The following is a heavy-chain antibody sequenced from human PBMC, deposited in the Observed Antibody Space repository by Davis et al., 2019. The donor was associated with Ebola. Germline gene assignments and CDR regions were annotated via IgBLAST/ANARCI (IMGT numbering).Heavy chain of an antibody. CDR1: GFTFDDYA. V-gene: IGHV3-9*01. J-gene: IGHJ2*01. CDR3: AKTYTIFGVVLNWYFDL. Sequence: SLKISCAASGFTFDDYAVHWVRQAPGKGLEWVSGIGWHSGTVGYADSVKGRFTISRDNAKNSLYLQMNSLRAEDTAVYYCAKTYTIFGVVLNWYFDLWGRGTLVTVSS. CDR2: IGWHSGTV. D-gene: IGHD3-3*01.